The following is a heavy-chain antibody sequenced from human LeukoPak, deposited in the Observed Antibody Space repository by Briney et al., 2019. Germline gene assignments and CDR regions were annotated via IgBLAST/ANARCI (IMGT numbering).Heavy chain of an antibody. CDR1: GFTFSSYA. J-gene: IGHJ5*02. V-gene: IGHV3-23*01. CDR2: MSTSGGST. CDR3: ARAVDFWSGYPQPNWFDP. Sequence: GGSLRLSCAASGFTFSSYAMSWVRQAPGKGLEWVSTMSTSGGSTYYADSVKGRFTISRDNSKNTLSLHMNSLRAEDTAVYYCARAVDFWSGYPQPNWFDPWGQGTLVTVSS. D-gene: IGHD3-3*01.